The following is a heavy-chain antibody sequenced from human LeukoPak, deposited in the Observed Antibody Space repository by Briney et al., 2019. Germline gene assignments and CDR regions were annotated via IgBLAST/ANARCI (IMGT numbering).Heavy chain of an antibody. CDR2: IYYSGSA. D-gene: IGHD3-3*01. J-gene: IGHJ5*02. Sequence: SETLSLTCTVSGGSISSGSYYWGWIRQPPGKGLEWIGSIYYSGSAYYNPSLKSRVTISVDTSKNQFSLKLSSVTAADTAVYYCARHSGTYYDFWSGYEHNWFDPWGQGTLVTVSS. CDR1: GGSISSGSYY. V-gene: IGHV4-39*01. CDR3: ARHSGTYYDFWSGYEHNWFDP.